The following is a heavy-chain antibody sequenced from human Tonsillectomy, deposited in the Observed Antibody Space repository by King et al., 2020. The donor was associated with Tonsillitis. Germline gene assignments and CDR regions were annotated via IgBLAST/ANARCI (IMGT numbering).Heavy chain of an antibody. V-gene: IGHV4-38-2*01. J-gene: IGHJ4*02. CDR2: MYHTGSS. Sequence: VQLQESGPGLVKPSETLSLTCAVSGYSISSGYYWGWIRQPPGKGLEWIGSMYHTGSSYYSPSLKSRVTISVDTSKNQFSLKLNSVTASDTAVYYCARGRTDLAYWGQGTLVTVSS. CDR1: GYSISSGYY. CDR3: ARGRTDLAY. D-gene: IGHD1-1*01.